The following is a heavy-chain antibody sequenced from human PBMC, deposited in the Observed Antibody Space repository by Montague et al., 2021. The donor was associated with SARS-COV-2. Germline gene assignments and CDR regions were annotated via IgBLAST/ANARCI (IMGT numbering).Heavy chain of an antibody. J-gene: IGHJ4*02. Sequence: SLRLSCAASGFTFSSYAMHWVRQAPGKGLEWVAVISYDGSNKHYADSVKGRFTISRDNSKDTLYLQMNSLRAEDTAVYYCARDNYDYVWGSYRYIYWGQGTLVTVSS. D-gene: IGHD3-16*02. CDR3: ARDNYDYVWGSYRYIY. V-gene: IGHV3-30*04. CDR1: GFTFSSYA. CDR2: ISYDGSNK.